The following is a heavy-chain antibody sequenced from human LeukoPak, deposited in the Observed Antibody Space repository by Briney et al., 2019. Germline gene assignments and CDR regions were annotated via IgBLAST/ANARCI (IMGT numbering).Heavy chain of an antibody. Sequence: GGSLRLSCAASGFTFSSYGMHWVRKAPAQGLEWVAVISYDGSNKYYADSVKGRFTISRDNSKNTLYLQMNSLRAEDTAVYYCAKDRVGYGDPGYYYYGMDVWGQGTTVTVSS. V-gene: IGHV3-30*18. CDR1: GFTFSSYG. CDR2: ISYDGSNK. CDR3: AKDRVGYGDPGYYYYGMDV. D-gene: IGHD4-17*01. J-gene: IGHJ6*02.